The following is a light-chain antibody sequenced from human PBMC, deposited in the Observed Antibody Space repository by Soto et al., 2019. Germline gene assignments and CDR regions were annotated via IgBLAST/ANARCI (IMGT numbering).Light chain of an antibody. Sequence: ETVLTQSPGTLSLYPGQRATLSCRASQSVSSYLAWYQQKPGQAPRLLIYDASNRATGIPARFSGSGSGTDFTLTISSLEPEDFAVYYCQQRSNWPPTFGQGTRLEIK. CDR1: QSVSSY. CDR2: DAS. J-gene: IGKJ5*01. CDR3: QQRSNWPPT. V-gene: IGKV3-11*01.